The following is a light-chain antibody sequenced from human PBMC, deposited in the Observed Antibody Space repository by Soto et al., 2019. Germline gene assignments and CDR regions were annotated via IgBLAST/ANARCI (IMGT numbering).Light chain of an antibody. CDR3: AAWGDSLNGPV. V-gene: IGLV1-44*01. Sequence: SALTQPPSASGTPGQRVTISCSGSSSNIGSNTVNWYQQLPGTAPKLLIYSNNQRPSGVPDRFSGSKSGTSASLAISGLQSEDEADYYCAAWGDSLNGPVFGGGTQLTVL. J-gene: IGLJ2*01. CDR2: SNN. CDR1: SSNIGSNT.